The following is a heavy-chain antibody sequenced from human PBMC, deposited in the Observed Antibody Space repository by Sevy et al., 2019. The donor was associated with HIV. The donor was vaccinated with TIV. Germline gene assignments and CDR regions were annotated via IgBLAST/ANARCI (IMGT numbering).Heavy chain of an antibody. V-gene: IGHV1-24*01. Sequence: ASVKVSCKVSGYILSELSVHWVRHAPGKGLEWMGGFDREDGETIYAQKFQGRVTMTEDTSTDTAYMELTSLRSEDTAVYYCATAPAPILVADDAFDIWGQGTMVTVSS. CDR1: GYILSELS. CDR3: ATAPAPILVADDAFDI. CDR2: FDREDGET. D-gene: IGHD5-12*01. J-gene: IGHJ3*02.